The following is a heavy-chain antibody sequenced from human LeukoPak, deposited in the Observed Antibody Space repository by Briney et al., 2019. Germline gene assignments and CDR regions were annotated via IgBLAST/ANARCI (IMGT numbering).Heavy chain of an antibody. D-gene: IGHD6-25*01. CDR1: GGSFSGYY. J-gene: IGHJ4*02. Sequence: PSETLSLTCAVYGGSFSGYYWSWIRQPPGKGLEWIGEINHSGSTNYNPSLKSRVTISVDTSKNQFPLKLSSVTAADTAVYYCARAKTGYRIYYFDYWGQGTLVTVSS. CDR3: ARAKTGYRIYYFDY. CDR2: INHSGST. V-gene: IGHV4-34*01.